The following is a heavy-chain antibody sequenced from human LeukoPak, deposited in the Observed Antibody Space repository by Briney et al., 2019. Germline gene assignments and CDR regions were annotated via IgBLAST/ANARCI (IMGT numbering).Heavy chain of an antibody. J-gene: IGHJ6*04. V-gene: IGHV4-39*01. CDR3: LLKCSSSNCTPGV. CDR1: GGSISSGYYC. D-gene: IGHD2-2*01. Sequence: SETLSLTCSVSGGSISSGYYCWGWLRQPPGKGLEWNGSICCSGSTFYNPSLKSRVTVSVYTSKNQFSLNVNPVTAADTAVYYCLLKCSSSNCTPGVWGKGCTVAVSS. CDR2: ICCSGST.